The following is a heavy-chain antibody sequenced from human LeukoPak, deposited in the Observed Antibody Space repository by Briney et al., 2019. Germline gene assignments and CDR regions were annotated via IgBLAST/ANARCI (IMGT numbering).Heavy chain of an antibody. CDR2: IWYDGSTK. Sequence: GRSLRLSCAASGFTFSSYGMHWVRQAPGKGLEWVAVIWYDGSTKYSADSVKGRFTISRDNSKNTLYLQMNSLRAEDTAVYYCARDPFTMVRGVILFFDYWGQGTLVTVSS. CDR3: ARDPFTMVRGVILFFDY. CDR1: GFTFSSYG. J-gene: IGHJ4*02. V-gene: IGHV3-33*01. D-gene: IGHD3-10*01.